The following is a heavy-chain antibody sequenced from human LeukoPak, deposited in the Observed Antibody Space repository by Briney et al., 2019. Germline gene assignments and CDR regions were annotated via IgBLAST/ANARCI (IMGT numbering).Heavy chain of an antibody. CDR2: IYYSGST. Sequence: SETLSLTCTVSGGSISSYYWSWIRQPPGKGLEWIGYIYYSGSTNYNPSLNSRVTISVDTSKNQFSLKLSSVTAADTAVYYCARLDRIQLWLTGFDYWGQGTLVTVSS. V-gene: IGHV4-59*01. D-gene: IGHD5-18*01. J-gene: IGHJ4*02. CDR1: GGSISSYY. CDR3: ARLDRIQLWLTGFDY.